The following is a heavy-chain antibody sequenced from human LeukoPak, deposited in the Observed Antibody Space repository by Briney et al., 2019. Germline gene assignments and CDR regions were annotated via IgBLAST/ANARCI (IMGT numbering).Heavy chain of an antibody. CDR1: GGSISSYY. J-gene: IGHJ4*02. V-gene: IGHV4-59*01. Sequence: SETLSLTCTVSGGSISSYYWSWIRQPPGKGLEWIGYIYYSGSTNYNPSLKSRVTISVDTSKNQFSLKLSSVTAADTAVYYCARENYGGRFDYWGQGTLVTVSS. CDR3: ARENYGGRFDY. CDR2: IYYSGST. D-gene: IGHD4-23*01.